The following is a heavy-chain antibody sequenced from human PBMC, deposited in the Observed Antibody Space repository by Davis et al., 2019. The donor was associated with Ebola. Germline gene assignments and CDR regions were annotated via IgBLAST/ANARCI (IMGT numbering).Heavy chain of an antibody. J-gene: IGHJ4*02. D-gene: IGHD3-3*01. CDR2: IWYDGSNK. CDR3: ARDHQVSYDFWSGYPISPGFDY. Sequence: GESLKISCAASGFTFSSYGMHWVRQAPGKGLEWVAVIWYDGSNKYYADSVKGRFTISRDNSKNTLYLQMNSLRAEDTAVYYCARDHQVSYDFWSGYPISPGFDYWGQGTLVTVSS. V-gene: IGHV3-33*01. CDR1: GFTFSSYG.